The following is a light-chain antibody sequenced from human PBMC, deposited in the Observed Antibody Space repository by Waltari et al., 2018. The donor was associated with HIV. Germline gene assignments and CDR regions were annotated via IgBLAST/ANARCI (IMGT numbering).Light chain of an antibody. J-gene: IGKJ2*01. CDR3: QQRYNWLDT. V-gene: IGKV3-11*01. CDR2: DAS. Sequence: IVLTQSPATLALSLGGRATLSCRASQSVSTYLAWYQQKPGQAPRLLIYDASNRATGIPARFSGSGSGTDFTLTISSLEPEDFAVYYCQQRYNWLDTFGQGTKLEIK. CDR1: QSVSTY.